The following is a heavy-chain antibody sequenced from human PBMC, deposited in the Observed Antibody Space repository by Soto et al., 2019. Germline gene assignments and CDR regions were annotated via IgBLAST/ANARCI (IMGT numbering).Heavy chain of an antibody. CDR3: ARVSSNRDFCSGYWDLNYYGMDV. CDR2: IKQDGGEK. V-gene: IGHV3-7*01. Sequence: GGSLRLSCAASGFTFSSYWMSWVRQAPGKGLEWVANIKQDGGEKYYVDSVKGRFTISRDNAKNSLYLQMNSLRAEDTAVYYCARVSSNRDFCSGYWDLNYYGMDVWGQGTTVTVSS. D-gene: IGHD3-3*01. CDR1: GFTFSSYW. J-gene: IGHJ6*02.